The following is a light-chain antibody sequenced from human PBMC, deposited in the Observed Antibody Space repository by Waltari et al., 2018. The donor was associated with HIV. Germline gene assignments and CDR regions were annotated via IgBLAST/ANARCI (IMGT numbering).Light chain of an antibody. CDR2: DVS. CDR1: STGLGDYNY. CDR3: CSYAGTYTWV. V-gene: IGLV2-11*01. Sequence: QSALTQPRSVSGSPGQSATISCRGSSTGLGDYNYVSWYQQHPGQVPKLVIFDVSKRPSGVPDRCSGSKSVNTASLTISGLQAEDEADYYCCSYAGTYTWVFGGGTRLTVL. J-gene: IGLJ2*01.